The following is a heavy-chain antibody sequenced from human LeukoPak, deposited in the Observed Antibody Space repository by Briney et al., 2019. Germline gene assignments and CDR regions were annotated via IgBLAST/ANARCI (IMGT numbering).Heavy chain of an antibody. CDR2: IRYSGRT. V-gene: IGHV4-39*01. CDR3: ARHYYDSSGYRREYYFDY. Sequence: PSETLSLTCTVSGASTTSTSDYWGWFRQPPGKGLEWIGSIRYSGRTYYNPSLKSRLTMSVDTSKRQFSLKLSSVTAADTAVYFCARHYYDSSGYRREYYFDYWGQGTLVTVSS. CDR1: GASTTSTSDY. J-gene: IGHJ4*02. D-gene: IGHD3-22*01.